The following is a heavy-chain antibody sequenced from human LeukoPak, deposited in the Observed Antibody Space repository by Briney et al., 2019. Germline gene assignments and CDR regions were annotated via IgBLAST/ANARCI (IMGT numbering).Heavy chain of an antibody. CDR3: AREGSLVGYYFDY. Sequence: ASVKVSCRASGYTFTSYYMHWVRQAPGQGLEWMGIINPSGGSTSYAQKFQGRVTMTRDTSTSTVYMELSSLRYEDTAVYYCAREGSLVGYYFDYWGQGTLVTVSS. J-gene: IGHJ4*02. D-gene: IGHD1-26*01. CDR2: INPSGGST. V-gene: IGHV1-46*01. CDR1: GYTFTSYY.